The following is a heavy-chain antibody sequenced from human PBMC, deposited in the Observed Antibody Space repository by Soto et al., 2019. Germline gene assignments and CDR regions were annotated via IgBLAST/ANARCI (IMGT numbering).Heavy chain of an antibody. CDR2: MNPNSGNT. D-gene: IGHD3-3*01. J-gene: IGHJ3*02. CDR1: GYTFTSYD. V-gene: IGHV1-8*01. CDR3: ATNYDFWSGYRPNNLWDAFDI. Sequence: ASVKVSCKASGYTFTSYDINWVRQATGQGLEWMGWMNPNSGNTGYAQKFQGRVTMTRNTSISTAYMELSSLRSEDTAVYYCATNYDFWSGYRPNNLWDAFDIWGQGTMVTVSS.